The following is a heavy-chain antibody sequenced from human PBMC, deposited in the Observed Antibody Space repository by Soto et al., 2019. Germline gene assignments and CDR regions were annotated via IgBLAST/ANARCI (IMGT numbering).Heavy chain of an antibody. CDR3: ARSGYSYGPNPLLY. CDR1: GGSISSGGYY. CDR2: IYYSGST. D-gene: IGHD5-18*01. Sequence: QVQLQESGPGLVKPSQTLSLTCTVSGGSISSGGYYWSWIRQHPVKGMEWIGYIYYSGSTYYTPSLKSRVTISVDSSKNQFSLKLSSVTAADTAVYYCARSGYSYGPNPLLYWGQGTLVTVSS. V-gene: IGHV4-31*03. J-gene: IGHJ4*02.